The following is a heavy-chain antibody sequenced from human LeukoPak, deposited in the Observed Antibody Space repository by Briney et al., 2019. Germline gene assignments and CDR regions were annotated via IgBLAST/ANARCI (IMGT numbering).Heavy chain of an antibody. CDR2: INHSGST. D-gene: IGHD4-23*01. CDR3: ARDGVGKGYFDY. Sequence: PSETLSLTCAVYGGSFSGYYWSWIRQPPGKGLEWIGEINHSGSTNYNPSLKSRVTISVDTSKNQFSLKLSSVTAADTAVYCCARDGVGKGYFDYWGQGTLVTVSS. CDR1: GGSFSGYY. V-gene: IGHV4-34*01. J-gene: IGHJ4*02.